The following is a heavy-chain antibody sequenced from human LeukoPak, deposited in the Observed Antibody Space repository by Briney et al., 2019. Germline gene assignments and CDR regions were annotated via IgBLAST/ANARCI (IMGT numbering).Heavy chain of an antibody. CDR3: AKVMKGSERLTMVRGVIIKTAGLYYMDV. D-gene: IGHD3-10*01. J-gene: IGHJ6*03. Sequence: PGGSLTLSCAASGFTLSSYAMSWVRQAPGKGLEWVSSISASGGSTNYADSVKGRFTISRDNSKNTVYLQMNSLRAEDTAVYYCAKVMKGSERLTMVRGVIIKTAGLYYMDVWGKGTTVTVSS. V-gene: IGHV3-23*01. CDR1: GFTLSSYA. CDR2: ISASGGST.